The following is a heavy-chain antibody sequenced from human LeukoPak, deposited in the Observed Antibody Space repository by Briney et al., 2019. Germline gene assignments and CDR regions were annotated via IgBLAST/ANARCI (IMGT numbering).Heavy chain of an antibody. CDR1: GFIFSSYG. D-gene: IGHD6-13*01. Sequence: GGSLRLSCEASGFIFSSYGFHWVRQAPGKGLEWVSAISGSGGSTYYADSVKGRFTISRDNSKNTLYLQMNSLRAEDTAVYYCAKDRVWGLAAAGDYFDYWGQGTLVTASS. CDR2: ISGSGGST. V-gene: IGHV3-23*01. CDR3: AKDRVWGLAAAGDYFDY. J-gene: IGHJ4*02.